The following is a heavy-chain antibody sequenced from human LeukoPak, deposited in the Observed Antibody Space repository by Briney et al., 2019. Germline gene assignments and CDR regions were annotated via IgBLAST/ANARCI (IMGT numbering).Heavy chain of an antibody. J-gene: IGHJ4*02. CDR1: GFTFSSYG. CDR3: AKDRGAYYYDSSGYYPEYYFDY. V-gene: IGHV3-33*06. D-gene: IGHD3-22*01. CDR2: IWYDGSNK. Sequence: GGSLRLSCAASGFTFSSYGMHWVRQAPGKGLEWVAVIWYDGSNKYYADSVKGRFTISRDNSKNTLYLQMNSLRAEDTAVYYCAKDRGAYYYDSSGYYPEYYFDYWGQGTLVTVSS.